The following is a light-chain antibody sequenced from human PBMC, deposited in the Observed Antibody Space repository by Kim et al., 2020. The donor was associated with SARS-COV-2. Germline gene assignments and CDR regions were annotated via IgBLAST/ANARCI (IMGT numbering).Light chain of an antibody. Sequence: GQRVTISCSGSSRNIGLNSVSWYQQVPGMAPTFLIYCKSRRPSGGPDRFSGSSSGTEASLAISGLQPEEEADYYCSSWDDSLHRPVFGGGTQLTVL. CDR1: SRNIGLNS. CDR2: CKS. V-gene: IGLV1-44*01. CDR3: SSWDDSLHRPV. J-gene: IGLJ2*01.